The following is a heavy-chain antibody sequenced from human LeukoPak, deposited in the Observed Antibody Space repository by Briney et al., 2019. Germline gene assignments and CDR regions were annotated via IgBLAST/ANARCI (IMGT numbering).Heavy chain of an antibody. CDR2: ITGSGDST. Sequence: GGSLRLSCAASGFTFSSNAMNWARQAPGKGLEWVSGITGSGDSTYYADSVKGRFTISRDNSKNTVYLQMSSLRSEDTAVYYCARDRLDFIHPFDYWGQGTLVTVSS. J-gene: IGHJ4*02. CDR1: GFTFSSNA. D-gene: IGHD3-3*01. CDR3: ARDRLDFIHPFDY. V-gene: IGHV3-23*01.